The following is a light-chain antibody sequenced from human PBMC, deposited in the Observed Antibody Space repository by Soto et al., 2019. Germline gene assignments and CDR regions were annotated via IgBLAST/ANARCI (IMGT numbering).Light chain of an antibody. CDR1: NSDVGNYKF. Sequence: QSALTQPRSVSGSPGQAVTISCTGTNSDVGNYKFVSWYQHHPGKAPKLMIYDVTKRPSGVPDRFSGSKSGNTASLTISGLQPEDEADYYCCTYAGSFHQFGGGTKVTVL. J-gene: IGLJ3*02. V-gene: IGLV2-11*01. CDR2: DVT. CDR3: CTYAGSFHQ.